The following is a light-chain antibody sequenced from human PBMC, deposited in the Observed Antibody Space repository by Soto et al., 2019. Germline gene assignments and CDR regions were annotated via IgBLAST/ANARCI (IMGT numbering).Light chain of an antibody. V-gene: IGKV3-15*01. CDR3: QQYNNWPPYT. CDR2: GAS. Sequence: EIVMTQSPATLSVSPGERATLSCRASQSVSSNLAWYQQKPGQAPRLLIYGASTRATGIPARFSGSGSGTEFTRTIISLQSEDFAVYYCQQYNNWPPYTFGQGTKREIK. CDR1: QSVSSN. J-gene: IGKJ2*01.